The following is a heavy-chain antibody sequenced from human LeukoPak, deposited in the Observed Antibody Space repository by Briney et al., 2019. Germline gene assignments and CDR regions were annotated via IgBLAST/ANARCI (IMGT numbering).Heavy chain of an antibody. CDR1: GYTFTSYA. CDR2: INAGNGNT. D-gene: IGHD3-22*01. J-gene: IGHJ3*02. CDR3: ARVLYYYDSSGYYYVPAAFDI. V-gene: IGHV1-3*01. Sequence: ASVKVSCKASGYTFTSYAMHWVRQAPGQRLEWMGWINAGNGNTKYSQKSQGRVTITRDTSASTAYMELSSLRSEDTAVYYCARVLYYYDSSGYYYVPAAFDIWGQGTMVTVSS.